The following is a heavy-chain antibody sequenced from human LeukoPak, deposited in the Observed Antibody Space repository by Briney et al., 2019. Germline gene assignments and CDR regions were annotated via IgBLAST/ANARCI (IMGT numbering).Heavy chain of an antibody. D-gene: IGHD6-6*01. CDR1: GFTFSSYG. CDR2: IRYDGSNK. J-gene: IGHJ4*02. CDR3: AKPNGVIAAHFYYFDY. V-gene: IGHV3-30*02. Sequence: GGSLRLSCAASGFTFSSYGMHWVRQAPGKGLEWVAFIRYDGSNKYYADSVKGRFTISRDNSKNTLYLQMNSLRAEDTAVYYCAKPNGVIAAHFYYFDYWGQGTLVTVSS.